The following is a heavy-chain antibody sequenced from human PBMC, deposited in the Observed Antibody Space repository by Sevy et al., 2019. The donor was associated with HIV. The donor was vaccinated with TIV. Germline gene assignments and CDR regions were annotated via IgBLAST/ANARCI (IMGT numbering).Heavy chain of an antibody. Sequence: SETLSLTCTVSGGSISSSSYYWGWIRQPPGKGLEWIGSIYYSGSTYYNPSLKSRVTISVDTSKNQFSLKLSSVTAADTAVCYCARLPYGMGSGSYYVDVWGQGTTVTVSS. CDR3: ARLPYGMGSGSYYVDV. D-gene: IGHD3-10*01. V-gene: IGHV4-39*01. CDR1: GGSISSSSYY. CDR2: IYYSGST. J-gene: IGHJ6*02.